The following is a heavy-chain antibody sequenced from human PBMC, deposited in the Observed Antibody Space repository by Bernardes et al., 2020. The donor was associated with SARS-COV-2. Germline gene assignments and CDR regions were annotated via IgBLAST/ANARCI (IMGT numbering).Heavy chain of an antibody. Sequence: GGSLRLSCASSGFTSSSYAMAWVRRGPGKGLEWVSAISGSGGTPYYADSVKGRFTISRDNSKNTLYLQMNSLTAEDTAVYYCAKAQTSVAGPNRFDYWGQGTLVTVSS. J-gene: IGHJ4*02. D-gene: IGHD6-19*01. V-gene: IGHV3-23*01. CDR3: AKAQTSVAGPNRFDY. CDR1: GFTSSSYA. CDR2: ISGSGGTP.